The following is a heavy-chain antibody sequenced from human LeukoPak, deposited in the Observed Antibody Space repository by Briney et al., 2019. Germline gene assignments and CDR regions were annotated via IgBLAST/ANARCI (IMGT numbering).Heavy chain of an antibody. D-gene: IGHD3-16*01. CDR3: ARSPYTGDLKYDFDY. CDR2: IYYSGST. CDR1: GGSISSGGYY. Sequence: PSQTLSLTCTVSGGSISSGGYYWSWTRQHPGKGLEWIGYIYYSGSTYYNPSLKSRVTISVDTSKNQFSLKLSSVTAADTAVYYCARSPYTGDLKYDFDYWGQGTLVTVSS. V-gene: IGHV4-31*03. J-gene: IGHJ4*02.